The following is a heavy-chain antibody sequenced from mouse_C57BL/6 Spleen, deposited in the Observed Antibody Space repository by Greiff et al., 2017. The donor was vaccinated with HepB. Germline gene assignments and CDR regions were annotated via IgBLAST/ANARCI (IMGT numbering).Heavy chain of an antibody. D-gene: IGHD1-1*01. CDR1: GYTFTSYW. CDR3: TRKRDYYGSHFDY. Sequence: VHVKQSGTVLARPGASVKMSCKTSGYTFTSYWMHWVKQRPGQGLEWIGAIYPGNSDTSYNQKFKGKAKLTAVTSASTAYMELSSLTNEDSAVYYCTRKRDYYGSHFDYWGQGTTLTVSS. J-gene: IGHJ2*01. V-gene: IGHV1-5*01. CDR2: IYPGNSDT.